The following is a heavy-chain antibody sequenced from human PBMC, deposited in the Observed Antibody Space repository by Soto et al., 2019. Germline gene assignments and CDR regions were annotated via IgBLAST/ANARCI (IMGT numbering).Heavy chain of an antibody. D-gene: IGHD6-13*01. J-gene: IGHJ4*02. Sequence: SETLSXTXAVXGGSFSGYYWSWIRQPPGKGLEWIGEINHSGSTNYNPSLKSRVTISVDTSKNQFSLKLSSVTAADTAVYYCARLYPPLRGSSWLDYWGQGTLVTVSS. V-gene: IGHV4-34*01. CDR3: ARLYPPLRGSSWLDY. CDR1: GGSFSGYY. CDR2: INHSGST.